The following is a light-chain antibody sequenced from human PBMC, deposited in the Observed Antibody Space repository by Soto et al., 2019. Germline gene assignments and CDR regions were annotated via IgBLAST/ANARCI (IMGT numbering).Light chain of an antibody. Sequence: EIVLTQSPATLSLSSGDRATLSCRASQSVSSSLAWYQQKPGQAPRLIVYDASTRATGIPARFSGSGAGTDFTLSISSLEPQDFAVYSCQQRSDWPLTFGGGTKLEIK. CDR2: DAS. V-gene: IGKV3-11*01. CDR1: QSVSSS. CDR3: QQRSDWPLT. J-gene: IGKJ4*01.